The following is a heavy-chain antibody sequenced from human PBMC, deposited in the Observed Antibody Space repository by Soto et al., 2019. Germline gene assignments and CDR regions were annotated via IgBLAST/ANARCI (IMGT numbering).Heavy chain of an antibody. CDR2: IIPIFGTA. V-gene: IGHV1-69*06. CDR1: GGTFSSYA. CDR3: ARVGRGGLSGYYTGSWFDP. Sequence: QVQLVQSGAEVKKPGSSVKVSCKASGGTFSSYAISWVRQAPGQGLEWMGGIIPIFGTANYAQKFQGRVTIPADKSTSTAYMELSSLRSEDTAVYYCARVGRGGLSGYYTGSWFDPWGQGTLVTVSS. D-gene: IGHD3-3*01. J-gene: IGHJ5*02.